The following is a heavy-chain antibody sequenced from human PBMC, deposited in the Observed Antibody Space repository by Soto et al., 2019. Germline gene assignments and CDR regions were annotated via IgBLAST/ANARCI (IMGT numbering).Heavy chain of an antibody. D-gene: IGHD5-18*01. CDR2: IYWDDDK. V-gene: IGHV2-5*02. CDR3: AHSPGQLWLFYSGWFDP. J-gene: IGHJ5*02. CDR1: GFSLSTSGVG. Sequence: SGPTLVNPTQTLTLTCTFSGFSLSTSGVGVGWIRQPPGKALEWLALIYWDDDKRYSPSLKSRLTITKDTSKNHVVLTMTNIDPVDTATYYCAHSPGQLWLFYSGWFDPWGQGTLVTVSS.